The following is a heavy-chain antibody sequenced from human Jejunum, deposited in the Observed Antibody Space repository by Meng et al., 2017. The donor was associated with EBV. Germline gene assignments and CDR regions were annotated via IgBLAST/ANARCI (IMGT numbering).Heavy chain of an antibody. J-gene: IGHJ5*02. CDR2: MYYTGKA. V-gene: IGHV4-61*01. CDR3: ARLIVDPIDNWFDP. CDR1: GDSVSGYNY. Sequence: QVQLQESGPGLLKPSETLSLTCSVSGDSVSGYNYWTVIRQPPGKGLEWIGNMYYTGKAIYKPSLQSRVTISVDTSKNQFSLRVTSVTAADTAIYYCARLIVDPIDNWFDPWGQGTLVTVSS. D-gene: IGHD2-8*01.